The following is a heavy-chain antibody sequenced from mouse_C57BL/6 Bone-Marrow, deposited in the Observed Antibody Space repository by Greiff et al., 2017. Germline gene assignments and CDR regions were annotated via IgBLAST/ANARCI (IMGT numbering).Heavy chain of an antibody. CDR2: IDPENGDT. CDR3: TTWLYKYCFEY. CDR1: GFNIKDDY. V-gene: IGHV14-4*01. Sequence: VHVKQSGAELVRPGASVKLSCTASGFNIKDDYMHWVKQRPEQGLEWIGWIDPENGDTEYASKFQGKATITADTSSNTAYLQLSSLTTEDTAVYYCTTWLYKYCFEYWGQGTTLTVSS. J-gene: IGHJ2*01. D-gene: IGHD3-3*01.